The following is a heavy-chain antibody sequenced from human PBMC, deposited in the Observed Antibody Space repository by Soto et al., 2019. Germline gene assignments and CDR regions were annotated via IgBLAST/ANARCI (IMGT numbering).Heavy chain of an antibody. CDR2: IYYSGST. CDR1: GGSISSYY. Sequence: QVQLQESGPGLVKPSETLSLTCTVSGGSISSYYWSWIRQPPGKGLEWIGYIYYSGSTNYNPSLKSRVTISVDTSKNHFSLKLSSVTAADTAVYYCARVRGNYYDSSGYYSGEYYFDYWGQGTLVTVSS. CDR3: ARVRGNYYDSSGYYSGEYYFDY. D-gene: IGHD3-22*01. J-gene: IGHJ4*02. V-gene: IGHV4-59*01.